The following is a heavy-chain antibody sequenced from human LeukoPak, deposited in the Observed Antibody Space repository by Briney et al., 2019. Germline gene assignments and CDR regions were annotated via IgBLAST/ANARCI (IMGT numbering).Heavy chain of an antibody. CDR2: INHSGST. CDR1: GGSFSGYY. CDR3: ARHYDSGSYPLDY. Sequence: KPSETLSLTCAVYGGSFSGYYWSWIRQPPGKGLEWIGEINHSGSTNYNPSLKSRVTISVDTSKKQFSLKLSSVTAADTAVYYCARHYDSGSYPLDYWGQGALVTVSS. V-gene: IGHV4-34*01. J-gene: IGHJ4*02. D-gene: IGHD3-10*01.